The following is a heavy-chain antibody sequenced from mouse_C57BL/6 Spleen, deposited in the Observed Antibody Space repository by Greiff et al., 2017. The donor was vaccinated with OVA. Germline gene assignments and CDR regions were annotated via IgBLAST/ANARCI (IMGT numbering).Heavy chain of an antibody. CDR1: GYTFTSYW. V-gene: IGHV1-72*01. J-gene: IGHJ4*01. CDR2: IDPNSGGT. D-gene: IGHD2-2*01. CDR3: ARGMYSGYDAMDY. Sequence: QVQLQQPGAELVKPGASVKLSCKASGYTFTSYWMHWVQQRPGRGLEWIGRIDPNSGGTNSNEKFKSKATLTVDKPSSTAYMQLSSLTSEDSAVDYCARGMYSGYDAMDYWGQGTSVTVSS.